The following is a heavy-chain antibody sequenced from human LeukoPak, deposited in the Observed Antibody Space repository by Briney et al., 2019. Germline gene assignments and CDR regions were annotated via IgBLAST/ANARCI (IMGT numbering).Heavy chain of an antibody. CDR3: ARGKYQVSIFCTPGSCYPGAFDI. V-gene: IGHV4-39*07. Sequence: SETLSLTCTVSGGAISSSSYYWGWIRQPPGKGLEWIGSIYYSGSTYYNPSLKSRVTISVDTSKKQISLKLSSVTAADTAVYYRARGKYQVSIFCTPGSCYPGAFDIWGQGTMGTVSS. D-gene: IGHD2-15*01. J-gene: IGHJ3*02. CDR2: IYYSGST. CDR1: GGAISSSSYY.